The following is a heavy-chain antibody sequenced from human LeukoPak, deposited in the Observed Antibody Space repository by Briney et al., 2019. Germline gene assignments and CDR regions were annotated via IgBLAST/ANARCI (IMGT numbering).Heavy chain of an antibody. V-gene: IGHV3-9*01. D-gene: IGHD1-26*01. CDR2: ISWNSGSI. J-gene: IGHJ3*02. Sequence: PGGSLRLSCAASGFTFDDYAMHWVRQAPGKGLEWVSGISWNSGSIGYADSVKGRFTISRDNAKNSLYLQMNSLRAEDTALYYCAKAPGIVGATGAFDIWGQGTMVTVSS. CDR3: AKAPGIVGATGAFDI. CDR1: GFTFDDYA.